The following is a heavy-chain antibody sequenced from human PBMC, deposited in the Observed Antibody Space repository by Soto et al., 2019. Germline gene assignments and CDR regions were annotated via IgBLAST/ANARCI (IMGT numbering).Heavy chain of an antibody. V-gene: IGHV3-23*01. CDR2: ISGSGGST. J-gene: IGHJ5*02. CDR1: VFTLSIYA. Sequence: WVGRLVSCSASVFTLSIYAMSWVRQAPGKGLEWVSAISGSGGSTYYADSVKGRFTISRDNSKNTLYLQMNSLRAEYTAVYYCEKGTGLDPWGKGTMVTVSS. CDR3: EKGTGLDP.